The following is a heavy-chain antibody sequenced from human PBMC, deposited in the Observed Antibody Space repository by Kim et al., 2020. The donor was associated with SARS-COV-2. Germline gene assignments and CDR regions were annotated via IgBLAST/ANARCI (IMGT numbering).Heavy chain of an antibody. Sequence: SQTLSLTCAISGDSVSSKSVAWNWIRQSPSRGLEWLGRTYYRSKWHNDYAVSVKSRITINPDTSKNQFSLQLNSVTPEDTAVYYCGDLNFQYWGQGTLVTVSS. CDR1: GDSVSSKSVA. J-gene: IGHJ1*01. CDR3: GDLNFQY. CDR2: TYYRSKWHN. V-gene: IGHV6-1*01.